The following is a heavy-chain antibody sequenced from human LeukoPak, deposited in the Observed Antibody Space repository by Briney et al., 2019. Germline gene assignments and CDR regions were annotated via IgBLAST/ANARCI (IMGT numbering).Heavy chain of an antibody. V-gene: IGHV4-34*01. CDR1: GGSFSGYF. J-gene: IGHJ2*01. CDR3: ARALQENYVRGSFRPLRRYFDR. Sequence: KPSETLSLTCAVYGGSFSGYFWEWISQPPGKGLEWIGEINHSGTSNSNPSLKTRATISVGTSKNQFSLKLRSVTAADTAVYYCARALQENYVRGSFRPLRRYFDRWGRGTLVAVSS. D-gene: IGHD3-16*02. CDR2: INHSGTS.